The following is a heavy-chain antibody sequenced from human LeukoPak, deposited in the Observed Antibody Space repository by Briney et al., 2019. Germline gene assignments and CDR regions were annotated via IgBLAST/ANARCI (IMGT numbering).Heavy chain of an antibody. J-gene: IGHJ4*02. CDR1: GGSISSYY. CDR2: ISYSGST. D-gene: IGHD6-19*01. V-gene: IGHV4-59*01. CDR3: ARGYGPHTSGWDY. Sequence: SETLSLTCTVSGGSISSYYWNWIRQPPGKGLEWIGYISYSGSTNSNPSLKSRVTISLDTSKNQFSLKLSSVTAADTAVYYCARGYGPHTSGWDYWGQGTLVTVSS.